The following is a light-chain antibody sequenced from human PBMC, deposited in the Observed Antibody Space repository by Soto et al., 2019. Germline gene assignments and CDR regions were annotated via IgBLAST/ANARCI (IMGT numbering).Light chain of an antibody. CDR3: QSYDSSLSGDV. CDR2: GNT. CDR1: SSNIGAGYP. V-gene: IGLV1-40*01. J-gene: IGLJ1*01. Sequence: QLVLTQPPSVSGAPGQRITISCTGSSSNIGAGYPIHWYQQLPGTAPRLLIFGNTIRPSGVPARFSGSRSGLAITGLQAEDEADYYCQSYDSSLSGDVFGAGTKLTVL.